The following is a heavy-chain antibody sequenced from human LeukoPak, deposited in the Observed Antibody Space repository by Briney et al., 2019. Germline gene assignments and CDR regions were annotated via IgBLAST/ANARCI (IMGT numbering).Heavy chain of an antibody. V-gene: IGHV1-69*05. CDR1: GGTFSSYA. CDR3: ATGRYGSGSYYNYFH. J-gene: IGHJ4*02. D-gene: IGHD3-10*01. CDR2: IIPIFGTA. Sequence: GASVKVSCKASGGTFSSYAISWVRQAPGQGLEWMGGIIPIFGTANYAQKFQGRVTITTDESTSTAYMELSSLRSEDTAVYYCATGRYGSGSYYNYFHWGQGTLVTVSS.